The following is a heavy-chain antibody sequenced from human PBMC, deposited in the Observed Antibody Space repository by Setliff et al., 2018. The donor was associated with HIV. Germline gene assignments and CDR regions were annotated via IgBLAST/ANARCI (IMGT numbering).Heavy chain of an antibody. D-gene: IGHD3-10*01. J-gene: IGHJ3*02. CDR1: GFTFSSYA. Sequence: GGSLRLSCAASGFTFSSYAMSWVRQAPGKGLEWVSAISGSGGSTYYADSVKGRFTISRDSGKNSVFLQMNSLRAEDTAVYYCARVGNYMAYGFDIWGQGTLVTVSS. V-gene: IGHV3-23*01. CDR3: ARVGNYMAYGFDI. CDR2: ISGSGGST.